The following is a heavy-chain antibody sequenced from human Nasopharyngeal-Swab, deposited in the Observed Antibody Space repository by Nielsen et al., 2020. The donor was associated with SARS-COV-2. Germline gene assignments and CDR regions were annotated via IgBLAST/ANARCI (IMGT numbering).Heavy chain of an antibody. V-gene: IGHV4-34*01. CDR3: ARGHRSISMIVVVIATAHFYFDS. CDR1: GGSFSGYY. CDR2: INHSGTT. D-gene: IGHD3-22*01. Sequence: SETLSLTCAVYGGSFSGYYWSWIRQPPGKGLEWIGEINHSGTTSYNPSLKSPVTISSDTSKNQFSLKLSSVTAADTAVYYCARGHRSISMIVVVIATAHFYFDSWGRGTLVTVTS. J-gene: IGHJ4*02.